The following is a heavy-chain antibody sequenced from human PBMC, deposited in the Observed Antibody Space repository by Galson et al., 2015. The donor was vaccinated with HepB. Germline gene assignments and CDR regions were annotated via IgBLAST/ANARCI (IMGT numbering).Heavy chain of an antibody. CDR3: ARVSGPLLRFLEWLYNWYFDL. V-gene: IGHV3-11*01. J-gene: IGHJ2*01. Sequence: SLRLSCAASGFTFSDYYMSWIRQAPGKGLEWVSYISSGGSTIYYADSVKGRFTISRDNAKNSLYLQMNSLRAEDTAVYYCARVSGPLLRFLEWLYNWYFDLWGRGTLVTVSS. D-gene: IGHD3-3*01. CDR2: ISSGGSTI. CDR1: GFTFSDYY.